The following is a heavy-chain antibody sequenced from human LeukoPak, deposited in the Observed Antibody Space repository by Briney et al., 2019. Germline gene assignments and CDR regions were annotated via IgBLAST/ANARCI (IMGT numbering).Heavy chain of an antibody. Sequence: SVKVSCKASGGTFSSYAISWVRQAPGQGLEWMGRIIPILGIANYAQKFQGRVTITADKSTSTVYMELSSLTSEDTAVYYCARVAQGPMVRVFDYWGQGTLVTVSS. V-gene: IGHV1-69*04. J-gene: IGHJ4*02. CDR2: IIPILGIA. D-gene: IGHD3-10*01. CDR1: GGTFSSYA. CDR3: ARVAQGPMVRVFDY.